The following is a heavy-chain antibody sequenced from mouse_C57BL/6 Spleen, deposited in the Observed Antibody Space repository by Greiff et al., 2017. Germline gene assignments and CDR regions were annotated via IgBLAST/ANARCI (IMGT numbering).Heavy chain of an antibody. CDR2: IDPANGNT. CDR1: GFNIKNTY. V-gene: IGHV14-3*01. J-gene: IGHJ1*03. D-gene: IGHD1-1*01. CDR3: ATGSSYGWYFDV. Sequence: EVQLVESVAELVRPGASVKLSCTASGFNIKNTYMHWVKQRPEQGLEWIGRIDPANGNTKYAPKFQGKATITADTSSNTAYLQLSSLTSEDTAIYYCATGSSYGWYFDVWRTGTTVTVSS.